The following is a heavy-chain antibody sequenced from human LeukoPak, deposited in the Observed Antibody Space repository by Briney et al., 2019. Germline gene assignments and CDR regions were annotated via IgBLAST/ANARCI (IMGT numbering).Heavy chain of an antibody. V-gene: IGHV3-7*01. D-gene: IGHD6-13*01. CDR1: GFTFSSYW. Sequence: PTGGSPRLSCAASGFTFSSYWMSWVRQAPGKGLEWVANIKQDGSEKYYADSVKGRFTISRDNAKNSLYLQMNSLRAEDTAVYYCARAPVVAVAGTNYYYYYYMDVWGKGTTVTVSS. CDR3: ARAPVVAVAGTNYYYYYYMDV. CDR2: IKQDGSEK. J-gene: IGHJ6*03.